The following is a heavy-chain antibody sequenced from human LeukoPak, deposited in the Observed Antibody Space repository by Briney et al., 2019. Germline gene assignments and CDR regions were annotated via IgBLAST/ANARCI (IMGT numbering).Heavy chain of an antibody. V-gene: IGHV3-64*04. CDR1: GFTFSSYA. CDR3: ARATGSSWAARYFDL. D-gene: IGHD6-13*01. J-gene: IGHJ2*01. CDR2: ISSNGGST. Sequence: GGSLRLSCSASGFTFSSYAMHWVRQAPGKGLEYVSSISSNGGSTYYADSVKGRFIISRDNSKNTLYLQMNSLRAEDTAVYYCARATGSSWAARYFDLWGRGTLVTVSS.